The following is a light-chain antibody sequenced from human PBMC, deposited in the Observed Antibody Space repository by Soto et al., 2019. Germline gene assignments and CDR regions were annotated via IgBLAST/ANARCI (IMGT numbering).Light chain of an antibody. CDR2: DAS. CDR3: HHDACGSRIT. Sequence: CRASQSVRSNLAWYQQKPGQAPRLLIYDASNRATGIPARFSGIGSGTDFTLTGRRLEHEDLALFSSHHDACGSRITFAHGTLLEIK. J-gene: IGKJ5*01. V-gene: IGKV3-11*01. CDR1: QSVRSN.